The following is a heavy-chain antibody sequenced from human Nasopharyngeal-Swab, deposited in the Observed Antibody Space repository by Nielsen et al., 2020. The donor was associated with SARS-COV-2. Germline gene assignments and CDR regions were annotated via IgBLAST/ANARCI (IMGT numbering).Heavy chain of an antibody. CDR3: ARGGVGAFDI. CDR2: IKQDGSEK. J-gene: IGHJ3*02. D-gene: IGHD2-15*01. CDR1: GFTFSSYW. Sequence: GESLKISCAASGFTFSSYWMSWVRQAPGKGLEWVANIKQDGSEKYYVDSVKGRFTISRDNAKNSLYLQMNSLRAEDTAVYCCARGGVGAFDIWGQGTMVTVSS. V-gene: IGHV3-7*03.